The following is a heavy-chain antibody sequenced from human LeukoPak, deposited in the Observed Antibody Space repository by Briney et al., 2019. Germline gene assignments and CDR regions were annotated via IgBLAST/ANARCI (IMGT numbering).Heavy chain of an antibody. CDR3: ARDGCSGGSCWVVAFDI. Sequence: SETLSLTCTVSGGSISSGSYYWSWIRQPAGKGLEWIGRIYTSGSTNYNPSLKSRVTISVDTSKNQFSLKLSSVTAADTAVYYCARDGCSGGSCWVVAFDIWGQGTMVAVSS. CDR2: IYTSGST. V-gene: IGHV4-61*02. J-gene: IGHJ3*02. D-gene: IGHD2-15*01. CDR1: GGSISSGSYY.